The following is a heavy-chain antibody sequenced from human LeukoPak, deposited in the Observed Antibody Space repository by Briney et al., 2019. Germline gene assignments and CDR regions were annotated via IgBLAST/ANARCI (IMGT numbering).Heavy chain of an antibody. J-gene: IGHJ4*02. V-gene: IGHV3-21*01. CDR3: ARDLPSYYYDSSGLDY. D-gene: IGHD3-22*01. CDR2: ISSSSSYI. CDR1: GFTFSSYS. Sequence: GGSLRLSCAASGFTFSSYSMNWVRQAPGKGLEWVSSISSSSSYIYYADSVKGRFTISRDNAKNSLYLQMNSLRAEDTAVYYCARDLPSYYYDSSGLDYWGQGTLVTVSS.